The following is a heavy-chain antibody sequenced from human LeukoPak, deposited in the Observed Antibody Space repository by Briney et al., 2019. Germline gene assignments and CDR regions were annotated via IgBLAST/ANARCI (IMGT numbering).Heavy chain of an antibody. D-gene: IGHD3-22*01. CDR3: ARGEFTYYYDGSGPAGY. Sequence: SETLSLTCAVYGGSFSGYYWSLIRQPPGKGLEWIGEINHSGSTNYNPSLKSRVTISVETSKNQFSLKLSSVTAADTAVYYCARGEFTYYYDGSGPAGYWGQGTLVTVSS. CDR1: GGSFSGYY. CDR2: INHSGST. J-gene: IGHJ4*02. V-gene: IGHV4-34*01.